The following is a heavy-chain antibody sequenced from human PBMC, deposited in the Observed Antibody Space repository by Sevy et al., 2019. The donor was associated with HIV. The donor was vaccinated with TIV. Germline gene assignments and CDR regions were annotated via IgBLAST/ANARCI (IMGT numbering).Heavy chain of an antibody. J-gene: IGHJ3*01. V-gene: IGHV3-49*03. D-gene: IGHD3-22*01. CDR2: IRSKTNGGTT. Sequence: GGSLRLSCTASGFTFGDYAMSWFRQAPGKGLEWVGFIRSKTNGGTTEYAASMKGRFTISSDDYKSIAYLQMISLKTEDTAVDYCSGEGSEGTVVQPDAFDFWGQGTMVTVSS. CDR3: SGEGSEGTVVQPDAFDF. CDR1: GFTFGDYA.